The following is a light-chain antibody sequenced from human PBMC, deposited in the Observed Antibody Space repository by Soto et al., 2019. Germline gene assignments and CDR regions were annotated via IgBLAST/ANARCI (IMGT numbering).Light chain of an antibody. J-gene: IGKJ2*01. CDR2: AAS. V-gene: IGKV1-39*01. CDR1: HSISSY. CDR3: QHTYSAPYT. Sequence: DMQMTQSPSSLSASIGDRVTITCRSGHSISSYLNWYQQKPGKAPKLLIYAASSLQSGVPSRFSGSGSGTDFTLTINSLQPEDFATYYCQHTYSAPYTFGQGTKVDIK.